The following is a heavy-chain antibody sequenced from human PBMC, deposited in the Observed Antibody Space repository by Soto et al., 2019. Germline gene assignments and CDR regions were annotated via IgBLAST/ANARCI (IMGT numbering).Heavy chain of an antibody. D-gene: IGHD1-1*01. CDR2: IYYSGST. Sequence: QLQLQESGPGPVKPSETLSLTCTVSGPSISSSPYYWGWIRQPPGKGLEWIGSIYYSGSTYYNPSLKSRVTISIDTSKNQFSLKLSSVTAADTAVYYCATSAGQLVDFDYWGQGTLVTVSS. V-gene: IGHV4-39*01. J-gene: IGHJ4*02. CDR3: ATSAGQLVDFDY. CDR1: GPSISSSPYY.